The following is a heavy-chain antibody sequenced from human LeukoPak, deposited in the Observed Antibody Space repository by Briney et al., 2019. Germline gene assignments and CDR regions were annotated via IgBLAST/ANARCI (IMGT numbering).Heavy chain of an antibody. Sequence: GGSLTLSCPASGFTSSNAWRTWVRQAPGRGLEWVGRIKRKTDGGTTDYAAPVKGRFTISRDDSKNTLYLQMNSLKTEDTAVYYCSTVRYCTTDVCYTPFDYWGQGTLVTVSS. J-gene: IGHJ4*02. CDR2: IKRKTDGGTT. CDR3: STVRYCTTDVCYTPFDY. V-gene: IGHV3-15*01. CDR1: GFTSSNAW. D-gene: IGHD2-8*01.